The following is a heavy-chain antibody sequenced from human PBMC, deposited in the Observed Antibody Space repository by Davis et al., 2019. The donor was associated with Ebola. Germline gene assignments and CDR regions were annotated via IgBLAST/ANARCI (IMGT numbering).Heavy chain of an antibody. CDR3: ARGPYYYDSSGYYTNFDY. CDR2: IYYSGST. Sequence: MPSETLSLTCTVSGGSISSYYWSWIRQPPWKGLEWIGYIYYSGSTNYNPSLKSRVTISVDTSKNQFSLKLSSVTAADTAVYYCARGPYYYDSSGYYTNFDYWGQGTLVTVSS. J-gene: IGHJ4*02. V-gene: IGHV4-59*01. D-gene: IGHD3-22*01. CDR1: GGSISSYY.